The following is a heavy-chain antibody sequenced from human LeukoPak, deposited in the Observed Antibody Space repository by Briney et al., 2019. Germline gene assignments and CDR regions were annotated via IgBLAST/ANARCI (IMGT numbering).Heavy chain of an antibody. D-gene: IGHD5-12*01. CDR2: INHSGST. CDR3: ARGRGPRAFGI. Sequence: SETLSLTCAVYGGSFSGYYWSWIRQPPGKGLEWIGEINHSGSTNYNPSLKSRVTISVDTFKNQFSLKLSSVTAADTAVYYCARGRGPRAFGIWGQGTMVTVSS. J-gene: IGHJ3*02. V-gene: IGHV4-34*01. CDR1: GGSFSGYY.